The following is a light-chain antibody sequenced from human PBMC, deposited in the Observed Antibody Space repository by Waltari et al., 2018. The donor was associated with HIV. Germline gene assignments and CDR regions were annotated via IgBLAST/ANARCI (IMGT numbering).Light chain of an antibody. Sequence: SVLTQPPSASGTPGQRVTISCSGSSSNIGSNYVFWDQQVPGTAPKRLLYRNERRPSGVPDRFSGSTFGTSASLAISGLRPEDEADYYCATWDDSLSGVLFGGGTKLTVL. CDR2: RNE. CDR3: ATWDDSLSGVL. J-gene: IGLJ2*01. V-gene: IGLV1-47*01. CDR1: SSNIGSNY.